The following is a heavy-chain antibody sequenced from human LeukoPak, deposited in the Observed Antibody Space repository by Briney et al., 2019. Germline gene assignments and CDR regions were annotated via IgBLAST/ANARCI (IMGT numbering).Heavy chain of an antibody. J-gene: IGHJ5*02. V-gene: IGHV3-48*03. CDR1: GFTFSSYE. CDR2: ISSSGSTI. CDR3: ARLFPRSSPVGYFDP. D-gene: IGHD6-25*01. Sequence: GGSLRLSCAASGFTFSSYEMNWVRQAPGKGLEWVSYISSSGSTIYYADSVKGRFTISRDNAKNSLYLQMNSLRAEDTAVYYCARLFPRSSPVGYFDPWGQGTLVTVSS.